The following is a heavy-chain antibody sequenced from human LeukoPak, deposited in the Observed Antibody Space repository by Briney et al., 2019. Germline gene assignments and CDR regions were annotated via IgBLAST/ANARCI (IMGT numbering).Heavy chain of an antibody. CDR3: AKALGYSYEGY. CDR1: GFTFSNYA. V-gene: IGHV3-30*04. D-gene: IGHD5-18*01. CDR2: ISYDGSRK. Sequence: GGSLRLSSAASGFTFSNYAMHWVRQAPGKGLEWVAVISYDGSRKYYSDSVKGRLTISRDNSKNTVYVQMNSLRVEDTAVYYCAKALGYSYEGYWGQGTLVTVSS. J-gene: IGHJ4*02.